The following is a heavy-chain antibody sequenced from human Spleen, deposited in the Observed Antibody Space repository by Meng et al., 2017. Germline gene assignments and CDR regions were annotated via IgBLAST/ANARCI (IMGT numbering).Heavy chain of an antibody. D-gene: IGHD3-22*01. J-gene: IGHJ4*02. Sequence: EVQLVESGGGLVNPGGSLSLSCAASGFTFSNAWMSWVRQAPGKGLEWVGRIKRKTDGGTTDYAAPVKGRFTISRDESKNTLYLQMNSLKTEDTAVYYCTTDRPDSSGYEGRWGQGTLVTVSS. CDR2: IKRKTDGGTT. CDR3: TTDRPDSSGYEGR. V-gene: IGHV3-15*01. CDR1: GFTFSNAW.